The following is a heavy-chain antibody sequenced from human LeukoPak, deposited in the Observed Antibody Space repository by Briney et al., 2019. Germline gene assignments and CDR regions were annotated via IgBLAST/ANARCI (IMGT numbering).Heavy chain of an antibody. CDR1: GFTFSSYG. CDR3: ASDSGSYSR. J-gene: IGHJ4*02. D-gene: IGHD1-26*01. Sequence: PGRSLRLSCAASGFTFSSYGMHWVRQAPGKGLEWVAVISYDGSNKYYADSVKGRFTISRVNSKNTLYLQMNSLRAEDTAVYYCASDSGSYSRWGQGTLVTVSS. V-gene: IGHV3-30*03. CDR2: ISYDGSNK.